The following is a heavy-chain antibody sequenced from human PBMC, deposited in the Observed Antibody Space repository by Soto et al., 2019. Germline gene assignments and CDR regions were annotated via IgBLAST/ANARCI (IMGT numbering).Heavy chain of an antibody. D-gene: IGHD6-19*01. CDR2: ISAYNGNT. CDR1: GYTVTSYV. V-gene: IGHV1-18*04. Sequence: QVQLVQSGAEVKKPGASVKVSCKASGYTVTSYVISWVRQAPGQGLEWLGWISAYNGNTNYAQKLQGRVTMTTDTSTITAYMELRSLRPADTAVYYCARLNEPAEAVAGFDYWGQGTLVTVSS. J-gene: IGHJ4*02. CDR3: ARLNEPAEAVAGFDY.